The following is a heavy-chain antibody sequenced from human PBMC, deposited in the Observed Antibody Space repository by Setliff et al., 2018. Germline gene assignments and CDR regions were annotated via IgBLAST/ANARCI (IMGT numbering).Heavy chain of an antibody. J-gene: IGHJ4*02. V-gene: IGHV4-61*01. Sequence: PSETLSLTCAVSGSAISSGHYWSWIRQPPGKGLGWIGYIHYSGTTNYNPSLKSRVTLSLDTAKNQFSLELRAVTAADTALYYCARENGYCSGGACYFMFDCWGQGTLVTVSS. CDR2: IHYSGTT. CDR1: GSAISSGHY. D-gene: IGHD2-15*01. CDR3: ARENGYCSGGACYFMFDC.